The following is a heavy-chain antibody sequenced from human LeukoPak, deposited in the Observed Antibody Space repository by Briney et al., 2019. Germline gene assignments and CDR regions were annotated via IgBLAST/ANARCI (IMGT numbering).Heavy chain of an antibody. J-gene: IGHJ3*02. D-gene: IGHD4-17*01. CDR1: GFTVSSNF. CDR2: IYSGGST. Sequence: GGSLRLSCAASGFTVSSNFMSWVRQAPGKGLEWVSVIYSGGSTYYADSVKGRFTISRDKSKNTLYLQMNSLRAEDTAVYYCAKDLTYGDYAGGDGFDIWGQGTMVTVSS. V-gene: IGHV3-53*01. CDR3: AKDLTYGDYAGGDGFDI.